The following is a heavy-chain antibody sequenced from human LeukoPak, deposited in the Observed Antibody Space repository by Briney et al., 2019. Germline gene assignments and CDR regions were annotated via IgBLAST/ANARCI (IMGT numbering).Heavy chain of an antibody. CDR1: GGTFSSYA. J-gene: IGHJ4*02. CDR2: IIPIFGTA. D-gene: IGHD2-21*02. Sequence: SVKVSCKASGGTFSSYAISWVRQAPGQGLEWMGGIIPIFGTANYAQKFQGRVTITADESTSTAYMELSSLRSEDTAVYYCAREYCGGDCYLDYWGQGTLVTVSS. V-gene: IGHV1-69*13. CDR3: AREYCGGDCYLDY.